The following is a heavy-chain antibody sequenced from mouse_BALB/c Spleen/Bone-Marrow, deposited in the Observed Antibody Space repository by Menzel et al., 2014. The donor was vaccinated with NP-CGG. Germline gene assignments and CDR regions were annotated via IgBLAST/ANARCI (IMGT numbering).Heavy chain of an antibody. D-gene: IGHD2-3*01. CDR3: VRGEGDGYYNWYFDV. J-gene: IGHJ1*01. V-gene: IGHV2-9*02. CDR2: IWAGGST. CDR1: GFSLTSYG. Sequence: QVQLQQSGPGLVAPSQSLSITCTVSGFSLTSYGVHWVRQPPGKGLEWLGVIWAGGSTNYNSALMSRLSISKDNSKSQVFLKMNSLQTDDKAMYYCVRGEGDGYYNWYFDVWGAGTTVTVSS.